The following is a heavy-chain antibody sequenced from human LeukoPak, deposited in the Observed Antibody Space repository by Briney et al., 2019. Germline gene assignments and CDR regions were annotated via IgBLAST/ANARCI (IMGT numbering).Heavy chain of an antibody. CDR3: AADPGGYDSSGYYLWNWFDP. CDR1: GFTFTSSA. CDR2: IVVGSGNT. V-gene: IGHV1-58*02. Sequence: TSVKVSCKASGFTFTSSAMQWVRQARGQRLEWIGWIVVGSGNTNYAQKFQERVTITRDMSTSTAYMELSSLRSEDTAVCYCAADPGGYDSSGYYLWNWFDPWGQGTLVTVSS. J-gene: IGHJ5*02. D-gene: IGHD3-22*01.